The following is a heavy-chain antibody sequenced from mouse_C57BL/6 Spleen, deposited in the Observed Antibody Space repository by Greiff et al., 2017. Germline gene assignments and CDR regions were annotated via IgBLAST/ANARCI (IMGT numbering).Heavy chain of an antibody. CDR3: ARSGGNFHFDY. Sequence: QVQLQQPGAELVKPGASVKLSCKASGYTFTSYWMHWVKQRPGQGLEWIGMIHPNSGSTNYNEKFKSKATLTVDKSSSTAYMQLSSLTSEDSAVYYCARSGGNFHFDYWGQGTTLTVSA. D-gene: IGHD2-1*01. CDR2: IHPNSGST. CDR1: GYTFTSYW. J-gene: IGHJ2*01. V-gene: IGHV1-64*01.